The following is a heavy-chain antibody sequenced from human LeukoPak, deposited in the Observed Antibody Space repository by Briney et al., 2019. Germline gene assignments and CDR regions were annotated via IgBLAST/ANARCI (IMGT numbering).Heavy chain of an antibody. CDR3: AKEGGDWGEGYFDY. Sequence: SGGSLRLSCAASGFTFSDSYMSWIRQVPGKGLEWISYISSSGGTIHYADSVKGRFTISRDNAKNSLYLQMNSLRAEDTAVYYCAKEGGDWGEGYFDYWGQGTLVTVSS. D-gene: IGHD7-27*01. J-gene: IGHJ4*02. CDR2: ISSSGGTI. V-gene: IGHV3-11*01. CDR1: GFTFSDSY.